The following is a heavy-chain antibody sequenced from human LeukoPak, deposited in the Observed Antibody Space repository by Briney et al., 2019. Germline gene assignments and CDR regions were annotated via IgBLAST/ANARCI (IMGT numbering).Heavy chain of an antibody. D-gene: IGHD3-22*01. Sequence: GASVKVSCKASGFTFTSSAVQWVRQARGQRLGWIGWIVVGSGNTNYAQKFQERVTITRDMSTSTAYMELSSLRSEDTAVYYCAADRDRYYYDSSGFRAFDIWGQGTMVTVSS. CDR2: IVVGSGNT. J-gene: IGHJ3*02. V-gene: IGHV1-58*01. CDR1: GFTFTSSA. CDR3: AADRDRYYYDSSGFRAFDI.